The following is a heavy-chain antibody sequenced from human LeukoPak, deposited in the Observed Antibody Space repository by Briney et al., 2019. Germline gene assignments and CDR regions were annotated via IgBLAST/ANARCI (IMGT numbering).Heavy chain of an antibody. Sequence: GASVTVSCKASGGTFSSYAISWVRQAPGQGLEWMGGIIPIFGTANYAQKFQGRVTITADESTSTAYMELSSLRSEDTAVYYCARDRADFNYYDSSGPFDYWGQGTLVTVSS. D-gene: IGHD3-22*01. CDR3: ARDRADFNYYDSSGPFDY. V-gene: IGHV1-69*13. CDR1: GGTFSSYA. CDR2: IIPIFGTA. J-gene: IGHJ4*02.